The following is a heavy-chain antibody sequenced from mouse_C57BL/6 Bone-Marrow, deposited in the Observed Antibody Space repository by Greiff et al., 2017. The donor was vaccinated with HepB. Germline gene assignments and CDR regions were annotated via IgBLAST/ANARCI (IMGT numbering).Heavy chain of an antibody. CDR1: GYTFTSYW. CDR3: ASPYDYDEGWFAY. D-gene: IGHD2-4*01. CDR2: INPSSGYT. V-gene: IGHV1-7*01. Sequence: VHLVESGAELAKPGASVKLSCKASGYTFTSYWMHWVKKRPGQGLEWIGYINPSSGYTKYNQKFKDKATLTADKSSSTAYMQLSSLTYEDSAVYYCASPYDYDEGWFAYWGQGTLVTVSA. J-gene: IGHJ3*01.